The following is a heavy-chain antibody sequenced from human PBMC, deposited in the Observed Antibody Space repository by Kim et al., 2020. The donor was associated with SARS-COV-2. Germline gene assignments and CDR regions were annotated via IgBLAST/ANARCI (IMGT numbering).Heavy chain of an antibody. D-gene: IGHD3-3*01. V-gene: IGHV4-31*02. CDR3: ARATFYDFWSGNAFDI. Sequence: SETLSLTCTVSGGSISSGGYYWSWIRQHPGKGLEWIGYIYYSGSTYYNPSLKSRVTISVDTSKNQFSLKLSSVTAADTAVYYCARATFYDFWSGNAFDIWGHGAMVTVSS. J-gene: IGHJ3*02. CDR1: GGSISSGGYY. CDR2: IYYSGST.